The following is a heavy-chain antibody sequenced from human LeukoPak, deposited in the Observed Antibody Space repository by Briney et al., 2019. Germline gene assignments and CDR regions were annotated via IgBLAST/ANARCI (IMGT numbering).Heavy chain of an antibody. CDR3: VRHWAF. V-gene: IGHV3-23*01. J-gene: IGHJ4*02. D-gene: IGHD3-16*01. CDR2: ISTRGGGI. CDR1: GFMFSNHA. Sequence: GGSLRLSCAASGFMFSNHAMSWVRQAPGKGLEWVSGISTRGGGIYYAESVKGRFTISRDNSKNTLYLQMNSLRAEDTALYYCVRHWAFWGQGTLVTVSS.